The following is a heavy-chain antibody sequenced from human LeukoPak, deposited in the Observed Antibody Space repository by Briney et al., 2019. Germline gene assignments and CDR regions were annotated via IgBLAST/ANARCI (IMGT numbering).Heavy chain of an antibody. V-gene: IGHV1-69*04. J-gene: IGHJ1*01. CDR3: TSSSRGYFGSSTDYFQH. Sequence: GSSVKLSFKASGASFSSYVITWVRQAPGHGLEWMGRIIPVFGVSNFAQKFHGRVNIDADKSTNTAHMELRRLEPGDTAVYYCTSSSRGYFGSSTDYFQHWGQGTLVTVSS. CDR2: IIPVFGVS. CDR1: GASFSSYV. D-gene: IGHD6-13*01.